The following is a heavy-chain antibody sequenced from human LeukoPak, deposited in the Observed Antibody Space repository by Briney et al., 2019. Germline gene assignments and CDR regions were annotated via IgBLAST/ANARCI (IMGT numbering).Heavy chain of an antibody. CDR2: IYYSGST. CDR3: RLNYYDSSGYYPYRTSIDY. J-gene: IGHJ4*02. D-gene: IGHD3-22*01. V-gene: IGHV4-39*07. CDR1: GGSISSSSYY. Sequence: SETLSLTCTVSGGSISSSSYYWGWIRQPPGKGLEWIGSIYYSGSTYYNPSLKSRVTISVDTSKNQFSLKLSSVTAADTAVYYCRLNYYDSSGYYPYRTSIDYWGQGTLVTVSS.